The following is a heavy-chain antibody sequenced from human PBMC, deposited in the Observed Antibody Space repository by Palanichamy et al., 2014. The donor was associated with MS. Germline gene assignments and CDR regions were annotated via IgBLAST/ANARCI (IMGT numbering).Heavy chain of an antibody. D-gene: IGHD2-15*01. CDR2: IYYSGIT. CDR1: GGSISSSAHY. J-gene: IGHJ1*01. CDR3: ARQDAYCRGGSCSGYFQH. V-gene: IGHV4-39*01. Sequence: QLQLQESGPGLVKPSETLSLTCAVSGGSISSSAHYWGWIRQPPGKGLEWIGSIYYSGITYYNPSLQSRVTISVDTSKNQFSLKQSSVTAADTAVYYCARQDAYCRGGSCSGYFQHWGQGTLITVSS.